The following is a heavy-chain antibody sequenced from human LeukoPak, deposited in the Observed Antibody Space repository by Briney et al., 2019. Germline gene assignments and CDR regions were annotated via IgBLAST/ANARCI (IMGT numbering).Heavy chain of an antibody. J-gene: IGHJ4*02. CDR1: GGSISSYY. CDR2: IYTSGST. V-gene: IGHV4-4*07. CDR3: ARDGRRCSGGSCYSTGVDY. Sequence: SETLSLTRNVSGGSISSYYWSWTRPPAGKGMEWIGRIYTSGSTNYNPSLKSRVTMSVDTSKNQFSLKLSSVTAADTAVYYCARDGRRCSGGSCYSTGVDYWGQGTLVTVSS. D-gene: IGHD2-15*01.